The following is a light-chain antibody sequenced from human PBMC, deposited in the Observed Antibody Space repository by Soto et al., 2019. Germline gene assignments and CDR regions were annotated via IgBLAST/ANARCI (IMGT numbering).Light chain of an antibody. Sequence: EIVLTQSPATLSLSPGERAPLSCRASQRISGYLGWYQQKPGQAPRLLIYDASNRATGIPVRFSGSGSGTDYTLTITNLQPEDFEIYYCQQRSNWPWTFGQGTKVDIK. CDR2: DAS. V-gene: IGKV3-11*01. CDR1: QRISGY. J-gene: IGKJ1*01. CDR3: QQRSNWPWT.